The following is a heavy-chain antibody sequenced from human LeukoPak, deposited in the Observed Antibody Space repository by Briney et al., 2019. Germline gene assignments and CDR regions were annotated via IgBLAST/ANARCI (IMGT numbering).Heavy chain of an antibody. V-gene: IGHV4-61*02. CDR3: ARASYSYDISGWVPFDY. D-gene: IGHD3-22*01. CDR2: IYTSGST. Sequence: ASETLSLTCAVSGGSISSSNGWSWIRQPAGKGLEWIGRIYTSGSTTYNPSLKSRVTISGDTSETQFSLRLSSVTAADTAVYYCARASYSYDISGWVPFDYWGQGTLVTVSS. CDR1: GGSISSSNG. J-gene: IGHJ4*02.